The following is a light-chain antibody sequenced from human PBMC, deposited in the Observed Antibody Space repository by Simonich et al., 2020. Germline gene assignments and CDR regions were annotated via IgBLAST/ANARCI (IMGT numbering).Light chain of an antibody. CDR3: QQYDNLPIT. V-gene: IGKV1-33*01. J-gene: IGKJ5*01. CDR1: QDISNY. Sequence: DIQMTQSPSSLSASVGDRVTITCQASQDISNYLNLYQQKPGKAPKILIYEASNLETGVPSRFSGSGSGTDFTFTISSLQPEDIATYYCQQYDNLPITFGQGTRLEIK. CDR2: EAS.